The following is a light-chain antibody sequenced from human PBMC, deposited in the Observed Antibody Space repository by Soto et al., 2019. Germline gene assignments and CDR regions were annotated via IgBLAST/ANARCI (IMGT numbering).Light chain of an antibody. CDR1: HSLMYSDGISY. J-gene: IGKJ2*01. CDR2: KVS. Sequence: DVVMTQSPLSLPVTLGQPASISCRSSHSLMYSDGISYLSWFQQRPGQSPRRLIYKVSNRDSWVPDRFSGSGSGTDFTLKISRVEADDVGVYYCMQGTHRPPGTLGQGTKLEIK. V-gene: IGKV2-30*01. CDR3: MQGTHRPPGT.